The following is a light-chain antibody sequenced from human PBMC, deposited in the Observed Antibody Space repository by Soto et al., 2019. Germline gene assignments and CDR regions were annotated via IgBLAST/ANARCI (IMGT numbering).Light chain of an antibody. CDR1: QSITNY. CDR2: AAS. V-gene: IGKV1-39*01. J-gene: IGKJ4*01. CDR3: EQSINSPRT. Sequence: DIQMTQPPSALSASVGDRVTITCRASQSITNYLNWYQHKPGQAPNLPIHAASTLQAGVPSRFRGSGSGTDFTLTISSLQSEACGTYFCEQSINSPRTFGGGTKVDIK.